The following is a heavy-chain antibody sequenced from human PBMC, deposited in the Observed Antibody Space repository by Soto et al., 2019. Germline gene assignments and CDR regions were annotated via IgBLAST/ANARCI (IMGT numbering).Heavy chain of an antibody. V-gene: IGHV1-69*19. CDR2: ISPMFGAA. Sequence: QVQLVQSGAEMKKPGSSVKVSCQSSGGTFNTYAMNWVRQAPGQGPEWMGDISPMFGAANYAPKSQGRVTITADESTGTSYMQLRSLTSEHTALYVGAREVQVHTPAFVYWGQGTRVTVSS. D-gene: IGHD3-10*01. CDR1: GGTFNTYA. J-gene: IGHJ4*02. CDR3: AREVQVHTPAFVY.